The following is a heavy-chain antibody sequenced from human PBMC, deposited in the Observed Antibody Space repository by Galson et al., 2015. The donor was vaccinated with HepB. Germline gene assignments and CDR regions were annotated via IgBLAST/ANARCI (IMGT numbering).Heavy chain of an antibody. CDR2: ISGNGGNT. Sequence: SLRLSCAASGFTFNKNAMSWVRQAPGKGLEWVSGISGNGGNTYYADSVKGRFTISRDNSKNTLYLQMNSLRAEDTAIYYCARAEEGFPRYSDFWGQGTPVTVSS. D-gene: IGHD2-21*01. J-gene: IGHJ4*02. CDR1: GFTFNKNA. CDR3: ARAEEGFPRYSDF. V-gene: IGHV3-23*01.